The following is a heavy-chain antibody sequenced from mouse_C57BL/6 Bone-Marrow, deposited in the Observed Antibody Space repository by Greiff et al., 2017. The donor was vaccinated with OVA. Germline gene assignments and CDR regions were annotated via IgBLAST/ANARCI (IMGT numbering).Heavy chain of an antibody. D-gene: IGHD2-1*01. CDR2: ISSGGDYI. V-gene: IGHV5-9-1*02. CDR3: TSYYGNPWYFDV. CDR1: GFTFSSYA. J-gene: IGHJ1*03. Sequence: EVHLVESGEGLVKPGGSLKLSCAASGFTFSSYAMSWVRQTPEKRLEWVAYISSGGDYIYYADTVKGRFTLSRDNARNTLYLQMISLKSDDTAMYYCTSYYGNPWYFDVWGTGTTVTVSS.